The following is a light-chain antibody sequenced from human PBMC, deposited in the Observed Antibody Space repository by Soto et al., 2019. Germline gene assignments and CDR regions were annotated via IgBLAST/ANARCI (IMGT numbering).Light chain of an antibody. CDR1: QSVSSY. CDR2: DAS. Sequence: ETVLTQSPATLSLSPGDTATLSCRASQSVSSYLAWYQQKPGQAPRLLIYDASNRATGIPARFSGSGSGTDFTLTIISLEPEDFAVYYCQQRSNWPLTFGGGTKVEIK. J-gene: IGKJ4*01. CDR3: QQRSNWPLT. V-gene: IGKV3-11*01.